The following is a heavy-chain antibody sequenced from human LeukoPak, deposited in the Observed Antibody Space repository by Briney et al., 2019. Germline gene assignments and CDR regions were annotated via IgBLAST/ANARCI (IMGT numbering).Heavy chain of an antibody. CDR2: ISGSGGST. CDR1: GFTFSNYA. CDR3: AKVRGRTNYYFDY. D-gene: IGHD3-16*01. V-gene: IGHV3-23*01. Sequence: GGSLRLSCVASGFTFSNYAMAWVRQAPGKGLEWVSAISGSGGSTYYADSVKGRFTISRDNSKNTLYLQMNSLRAEDTAVYYCAKVRGRTNYYFDYWGQGTLVTVSS. J-gene: IGHJ4*02.